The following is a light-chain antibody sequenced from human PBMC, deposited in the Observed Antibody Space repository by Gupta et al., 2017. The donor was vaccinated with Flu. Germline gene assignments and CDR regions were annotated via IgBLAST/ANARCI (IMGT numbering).Light chain of an antibody. CDR3: QKYNSGLVT. V-gene: IGKV1-27*01. Sequence: DIQMTQSPSSLSASVGDRVTITCRASQGISNSLAWYQQRPGKVPNLLIYDAFALQSGVPSRFSGSGAGTDFTLTIRSLQTEDVATYYCQKYNSGLVTFGPGTKGDMK. CDR1: QGISNS. J-gene: IGKJ3*01. CDR2: DAF.